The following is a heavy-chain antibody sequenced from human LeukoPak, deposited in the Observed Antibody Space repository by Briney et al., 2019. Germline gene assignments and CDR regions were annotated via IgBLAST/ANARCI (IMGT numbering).Heavy chain of an antibody. CDR1: GGSISSYY. CDR3: ARQDHYYYYMDV. V-gene: IGHV4-4*09. J-gene: IGHJ6*03. Sequence: PSETLSLTCTVSGGSISSYYWSWIRQPPGKVLEWIGYIYTSGSTNYNPSLKSRVTISVDTSKNQFSLKLSSVTAADTAVYYWARQDHYYYYMDVWGKGTTVTVSS. CDR2: IYTSGST.